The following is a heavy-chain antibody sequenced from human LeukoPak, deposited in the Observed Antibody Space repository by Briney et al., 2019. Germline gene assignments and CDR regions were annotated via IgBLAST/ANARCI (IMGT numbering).Heavy chain of an antibody. J-gene: IGHJ4*02. CDR2: IKPDGSEK. Sequence: GGSLRLSCAASGFTFSSYWMTWVRQAPGKGLEWVANIKPDGSEKYYVDSVKGRFTISRDNAKNSLCLQMNSLRAEDTAVYYCASGYRSSWATFDYWGQGTLVTVSS. V-gene: IGHV3-7*01. CDR3: ASGYRSSWATFDY. CDR1: GFTFSSYW. D-gene: IGHD6-13*01.